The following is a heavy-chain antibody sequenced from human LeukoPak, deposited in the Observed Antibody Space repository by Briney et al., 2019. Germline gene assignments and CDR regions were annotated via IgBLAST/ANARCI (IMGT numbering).Heavy chain of an antibody. CDR1: GYTFTSYW. J-gene: IGHJ4*02. Sequence: GESLKISCKSSGYTFTSYWIGWVRQMPGKGLEWMGIIFPGDSDTRYSPSFQGQVTISADKSISTAYLQWSSLKASDTAIYYCARRDISGYSACWGEASLVTVSS. CDR2: IFPGDSDT. V-gene: IGHV5-51*01. D-gene: IGHD3-22*01. CDR3: ARRDISGYSAC.